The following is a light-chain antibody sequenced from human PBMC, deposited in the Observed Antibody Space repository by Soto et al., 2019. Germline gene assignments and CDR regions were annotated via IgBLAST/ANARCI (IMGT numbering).Light chain of an antibody. J-gene: IGKJ5*01. Sequence: FQLTQPQSSLSASVGDRVTITCQASQNINNYLNWYQQKPGRAPKLLIYDASNLEAGVPSRFRGSGSGTDFTFTISRLQSEDIATYYCQQYENRPTFGQGTRLEIK. V-gene: IGKV1-33*01. CDR1: QNINNY. CDR2: DAS. CDR3: QQYENRPT.